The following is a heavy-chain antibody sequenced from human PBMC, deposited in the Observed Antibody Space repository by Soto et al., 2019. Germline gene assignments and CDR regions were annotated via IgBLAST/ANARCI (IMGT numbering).Heavy chain of an antibody. J-gene: IGHJ4*02. D-gene: IGHD5-12*01. CDR2: ISSSGSTI. CDR3: ARASGWWATIRENDY. V-gene: IGHV3-11*01. Sequence: QVQLVESGGGLVKPGGSLRLSCAASGFTFSDYYMSWIRQAPGKGLEWVSYISSSGSTIYYADSVKGRFTISRDNAKNSPYLQLNSLRTEDAAVYYCARASGWWATIRENDYWGQGTLVTVSS. CDR1: GFTFSDYY.